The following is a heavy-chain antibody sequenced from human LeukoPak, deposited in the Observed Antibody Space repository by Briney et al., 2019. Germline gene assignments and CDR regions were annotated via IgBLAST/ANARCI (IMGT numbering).Heavy chain of an antibody. CDR3: ARVERGGYDSYWFDP. V-gene: IGHV1-18*01. Sequence: GASVKVSCKASGYTFTSYGISWVRQAPGQGLEWMGWISAYNGNTNYAQKLQGRVTMTTDTSTSTAYVELRSLRSDDTAVYYCARVERGGYDSYWFDPWGQGTLVTVSS. J-gene: IGHJ5*02. D-gene: IGHD5-12*01. CDR1: GYTFTSYG. CDR2: ISAYNGNT.